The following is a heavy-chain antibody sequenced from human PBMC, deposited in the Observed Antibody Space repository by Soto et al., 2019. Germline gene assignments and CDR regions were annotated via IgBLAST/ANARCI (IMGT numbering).Heavy chain of an antibody. CDR2: ISSSGSTI. J-gene: IGHJ6*02. CDR3: ARETFDDFWSGYHHYGMDV. Sequence: PGGSLRLSCAASGFTFSDYYMSWIRQAPGKGLEWVSYISSSGSTIYYADSVKGRFTISRDNAKNSLYLQMNSLRAEGTAVYYCARETFDDFWSGYHHYGMDVWGQGTTVTVSS. CDR1: GFTFSDYY. V-gene: IGHV3-11*01. D-gene: IGHD3-3*01.